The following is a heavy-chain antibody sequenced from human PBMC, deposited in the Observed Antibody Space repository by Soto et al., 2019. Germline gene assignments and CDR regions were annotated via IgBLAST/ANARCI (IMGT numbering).Heavy chain of an antibody. CDR3: AREGCSGGSCYSGYNLGIDY. CDR2: IFYSGST. Sequence: SETLSLTCTVSGVSVGNSYYYWSWIRQPPGKGLEWIGYIFYSGSTNYNPSLKSRVTISADTSKNQFSLKLTSVTAADTAVYYCAREGCSGGSCYSGYNLGIDYWGQGTLVTVS. D-gene: IGHD2-15*01. V-gene: IGHV4-61*01. J-gene: IGHJ4*02. CDR1: GVSVGNSYYY.